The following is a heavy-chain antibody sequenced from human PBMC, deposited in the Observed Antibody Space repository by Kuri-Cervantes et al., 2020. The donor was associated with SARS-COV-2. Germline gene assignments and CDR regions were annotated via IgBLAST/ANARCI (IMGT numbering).Heavy chain of an antibody. CDR1: GGSFSGYY. J-gene: IGHJ6*03. CDR3: ARLGKNCTNGVCNTYYYYHMDV. Sequence: SETLSLTCAVYGGSFSGYYWSWIRQSPGKGLEWIGEINHSGSTNYNPPLKSRVMISVDMSKNQFSLKLSSVTAADTAVYYCARLGKNCTNGVCNTYYYYHMDVWGKGTTVTVSS. D-gene: IGHD2-8*01. CDR2: INHSGST. V-gene: IGHV4-34*01.